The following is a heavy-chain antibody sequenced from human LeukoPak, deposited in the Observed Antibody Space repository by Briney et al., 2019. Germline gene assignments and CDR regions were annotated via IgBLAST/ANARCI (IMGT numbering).Heavy chain of an antibody. Sequence: SETLSLTCTVSGGSISSYSWTWIRQHPGKGLEWIGYVYHSGAAYYNPSLKSRRTISVDATRKKFSLMLSSVPAADTAVYYCARDGGNFNYYFDYWGQGTLVTVSS. CDR1: GGSISSYS. CDR3: ARDGGNFNYYFDY. D-gene: IGHD4-23*01. J-gene: IGHJ4*02. CDR2: VYHSGAA. V-gene: IGHV4-59*06.